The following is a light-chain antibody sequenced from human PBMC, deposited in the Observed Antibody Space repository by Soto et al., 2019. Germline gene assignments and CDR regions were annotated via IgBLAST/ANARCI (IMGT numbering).Light chain of an antibody. CDR3: CSYAGSGTLL. CDR2: EGS. V-gene: IGLV2-23*01. CDR1: SSDVGNYNL. Sequence: QSALTQPASVSGSPGQSITISCTGTSSDVGNYNLVSWYQQHPGKAPKLMIYEGSKWPSGVSNRFSGSKSGNTASLTISGLQAEDEADYYCCSYAGSGTLLFGGGTKVTVL. J-gene: IGLJ2*01.